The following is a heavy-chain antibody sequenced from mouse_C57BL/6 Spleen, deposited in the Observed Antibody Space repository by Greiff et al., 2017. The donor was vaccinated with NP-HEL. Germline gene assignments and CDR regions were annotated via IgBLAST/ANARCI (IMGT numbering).Heavy chain of an antibody. CDR2: IDPSDSET. CDR1: GYTFTSYW. CDR3: GYGNYENYAMDY. J-gene: IGHJ4*01. D-gene: IGHD2-1*01. Sequence: QVQLKQPGAELVRPGSSVKLSCKASGYTFTSYWMHWVKQRPIQGLEWIGNIDPSDSETHYNQKFKDKATLTVDKSSSTAYMQLSSLTSEDSAVYYCGYGNYENYAMDYWGQGTSVTVSS. V-gene: IGHV1-52*01.